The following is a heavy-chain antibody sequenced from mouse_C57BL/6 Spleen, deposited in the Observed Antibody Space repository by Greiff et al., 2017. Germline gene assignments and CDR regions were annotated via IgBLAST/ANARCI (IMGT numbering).Heavy chain of an antibody. CDR2: ISYDGSN. CDR3: ARGGNYPWFAY. J-gene: IGHJ3*01. D-gene: IGHD2-1*01. Sequence: EVQLQESGPGLVKPSQSLSLTCSVTGYSITSGYYWNWIRQFPGNKLEWMGYISYDGSNNYNPSLKNRISITRDTSKNQFFLKLNSVTTEDTATYYCARGGNYPWFAYWGQGTLVTVSA. CDR1: GYSITSGYY. V-gene: IGHV3-6*01.